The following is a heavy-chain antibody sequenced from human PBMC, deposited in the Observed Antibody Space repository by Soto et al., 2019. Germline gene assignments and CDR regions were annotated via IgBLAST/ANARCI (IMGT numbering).Heavy chain of an antibody. CDR1: GFTFSSYS. CDR3: AVAAAGRGGYYYYGMDV. V-gene: IGHV3-48*02. CDR2: ISSSSSTI. D-gene: IGHD6-13*01. Sequence: PGGSLRPSCAASGFTFSSYSMNWVRQAPGKGLEWVSYISSSSSTIYYADSVKGRFTISRDNAKNSLYLQMNSLRDEDTAVYYCAVAAAGRGGYYYYGMDVWGQGTTVTVS. J-gene: IGHJ6*02.